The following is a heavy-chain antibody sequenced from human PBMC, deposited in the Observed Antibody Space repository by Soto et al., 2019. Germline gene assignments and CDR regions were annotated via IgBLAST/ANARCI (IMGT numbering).Heavy chain of an antibody. D-gene: IGHD6-6*01. CDR2: INHSGST. CDR3: AREAREFDYYYGMDV. J-gene: IGHJ6*02. Sequence: XATLSLTCAVYGGSFSGYYWSWIRQPPGKGLEWIGEINHSGSTNYNPSLKSRVTISVDTSKNQFSLKLSSVTAADTAVYYCAREAREFDYYYGMDVWGQGTTVTVSS. V-gene: IGHV4-34*01. CDR1: GGSFSGYY.